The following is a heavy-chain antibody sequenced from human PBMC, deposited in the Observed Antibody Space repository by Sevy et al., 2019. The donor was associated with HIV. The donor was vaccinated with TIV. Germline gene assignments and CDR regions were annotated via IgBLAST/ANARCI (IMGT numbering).Heavy chain of an antibody. D-gene: IGHD2-2*01. CDR3: ARGGYCSSTSCYGAGYYYYGMDV. CDR1: GYTFTSYG. J-gene: IGHJ6*02. Sequence: ASVKVSCKASGYTFTSYGISWVRQAPGQGLEWMGWISAYNGNTNYLQKLQGRVTMTTDTSTSTAYMELRSLRSDDTAVYYCARGGYCSSTSCYGAGYYYYGMDVWGQGTTVTVSS. V-gene: IGHV1-18*01. CDR2: ISAYNGNT.